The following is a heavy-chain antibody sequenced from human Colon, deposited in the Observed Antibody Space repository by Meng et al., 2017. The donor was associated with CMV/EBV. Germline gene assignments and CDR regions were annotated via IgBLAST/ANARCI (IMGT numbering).Heavy chain of an antibody. D-gene: IGHD6-6*01. CDR1: GFTFSSYG. V-gene: IGHV3-21*01. J-gene: IGHJ4*02. Sequence: GESLKISCAASGFTFSSYGMNWVRQAPGRGLEWVASIVTTGSAVYYADSVKGRFTISRDNANNSLYLQMNSLRVEDTAVYYCARAPIAARQGYFDFWGQGALVTVSS. CDR2: IVTTGSAV. CDR3: ARAPIAARQGYFDF.